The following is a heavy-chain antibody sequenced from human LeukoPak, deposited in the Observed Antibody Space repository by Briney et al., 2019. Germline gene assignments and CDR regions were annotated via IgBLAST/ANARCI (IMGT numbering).Heavy chain of an antibody. V-gene: IGHV1-18*01. CDR2: ISAYNGNT. CDR3: ARDRYCTNGVCYTRAPPFDC. Sequence: ASVKVSCKASGYTFTSYGISWVRQAPGQGLEWMGWISAYNGNTNYAQKLQGRVTMTTDTSTSTAYMELRSLRSDDTAVYYCARDRYCTNGVCYTRAPPFDCWGQGTLVTVSS. CDR1: GYTFTSYG. J-gene: IGHJ4*02. D-gene: IGHD2-8*01.